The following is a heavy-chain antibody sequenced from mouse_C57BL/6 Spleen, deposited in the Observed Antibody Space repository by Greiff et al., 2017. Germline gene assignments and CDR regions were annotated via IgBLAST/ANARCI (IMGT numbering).Heavy chain of an antibody. CDR2: ISDGGSYT. J-gene: IGHJ4*01. V-gene: IGHV5-4*01. D-gene: IGHD1-1*01. CDR3: ARDGGSSYAMDY. CDR1: GFTFSSYA. Sequence: DVKLVESGGGLVKPGGSLKLSCAASGFTFSSYAMSWVRQTPEKRLEWVATISDGGSYTYYPDNVKGRFTISRDNAKNNLYLQMSHLKSEDTAMYYCARDGGSSYAMDYWGQGTSVTVSS.